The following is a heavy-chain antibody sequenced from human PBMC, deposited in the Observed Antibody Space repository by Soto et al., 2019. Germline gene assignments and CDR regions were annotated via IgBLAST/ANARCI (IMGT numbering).Heavy chain of an antibody. CDR1: GFTFSDHC. Sequence: EVQLVESGGGLVQPGGSLRLSCAASGFTFSDHCIHWVRQGPGEGLVWVARIKGDGSITNYADSVKGMCTISRDTAKNSVNLTFNRLKGEDTALSSCARCLRGPYGMDLWGQGTTVSVSS. V-gene: IGHV3-74*01. CDR3: ARCLRGPYGMDL. D-gene: IGHD2-21*01. J-gene: IGHJ6*01. CDR2: IKGDGSIT.